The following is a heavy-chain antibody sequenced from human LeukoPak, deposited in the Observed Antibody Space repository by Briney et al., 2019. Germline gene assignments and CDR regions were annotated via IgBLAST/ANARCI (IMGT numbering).Heavy chain of an antibody. J-gene: IGHJ4*02. CDR2: IYYSGST. CDR3: ASLAPRWPQSENEIFDY. CDR1: GGSISSSSYY. V-gene: IGHV4-39*01. Sequence: SETLSLTCTVSGGSISSSSYYWGWIRQPPGKGLEWIGSIYYSGSTYYNPSLKSRVTISVDTSKNQFSLKLSSVTAADTAVYYCASLAPRWPQSENEIFDYWGQGTLVTVSS. D-gene: IGHD5-24*01.